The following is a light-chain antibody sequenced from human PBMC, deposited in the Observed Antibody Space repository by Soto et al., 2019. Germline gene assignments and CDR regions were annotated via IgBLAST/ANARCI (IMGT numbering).Light chain of an antibody. CDR2: ENN. V-gene: IGLV1-40*01. Sequence: QSVLTQPPSVSEAPGQRVTISCTGSSSNIGAGYEAHWYQQVPGTAPKLLIYENNNRPSGVPDRFSGSKSGTSASLAITGLQAEDEAEYYCQSYDSSLSGYGFGTGTKLPVL. CDR3: QSYDSSLSGYG. CDR1: SSNIGAGYE. J-gene: IGLJ1*01.